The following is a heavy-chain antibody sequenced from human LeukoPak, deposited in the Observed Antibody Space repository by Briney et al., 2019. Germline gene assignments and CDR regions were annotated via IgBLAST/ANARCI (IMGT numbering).Heavy chain of an antibody. CDR1: GFTFSSYA. CDR3: AKGGAYYYDSSGYFSI. J-gene: IGHJ3*02. CDR2: ISGSGGST. Sequence: PGGSLRLSCAASGFTFSSYAMSCVRQAPGKGLEWVSAISGSGGSTYYADSVKGRFTISRDNSKNTLYLQMNSLRAEDTAVYYCAKGGAYYYDSSGYFSIWGQGTMVTVSS. D-gene: IGHD3-22*01. V-gene: IGHV3-23*01.